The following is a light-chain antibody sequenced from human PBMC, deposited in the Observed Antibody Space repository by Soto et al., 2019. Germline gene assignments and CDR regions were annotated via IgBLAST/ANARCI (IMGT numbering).Light chain of an antibody. CDR1: QAVTNSF. J-gene: IGKJ2*01. CDR2: GIS. Sequence: ENVLTQSPGTLSLSPGERATLSCRASQAVTNSFFAWYLQQPGQAPRLLIYGISSRATGISDRFSGSGSGTDFTLTISRLEPEDFVVYYCQQYSTLPHTFGQGTKLEVK. V-gene: IGKV3-20*01. CDR3: QQYSTLPHT.